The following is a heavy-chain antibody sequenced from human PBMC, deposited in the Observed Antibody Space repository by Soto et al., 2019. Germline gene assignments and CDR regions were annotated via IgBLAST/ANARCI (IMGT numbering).Heavy chain of an antibody. CDR3: AREGYSSSWLLGDYYYGMDV. CDR1: GDSVSSNSAA. V-gene: IGHV6-1*01. Sequence: SQTLSLTCAISGDSVSSNSAAWNWIRQSPSRGLEWLGRTYYRSKWYNDYAVSVKSRITINPDTSKNQFSLQLNSVTPEDTAVYYCAREGYSSSWLLGDYYYGMDVWGQGTTVTVSS. D-gene: IGHD6-13*01. J-gene: IGHJ6*02. CDR2: TYYRSKWYN.